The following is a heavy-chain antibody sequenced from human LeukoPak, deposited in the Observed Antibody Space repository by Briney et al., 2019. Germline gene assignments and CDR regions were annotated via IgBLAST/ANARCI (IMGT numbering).Heavy chain of an antibody. Sequence: GGSLRLSCAASGFTFSSYWMSWVRQAPGKGLEWVSGISGSGAGTHYADSVKGRFTISRDNSKNTLYLQMNSLRAEDTAVYYCAKMVREFYTISYYFDYWGQGTLVTVSS. CDR1: GFTFSSYW. CDR2: ISGSGAGT. CDR3: AKMVREFYTISYYFDY. D-gene: IGHD2-8*01. V-gene: IGHV3-23*01. J-gene: IGHJ4*02.